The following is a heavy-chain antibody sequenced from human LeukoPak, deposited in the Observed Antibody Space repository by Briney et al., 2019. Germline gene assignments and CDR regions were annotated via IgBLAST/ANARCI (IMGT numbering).Heavy chain of an antibody. J-gene: IGHJ4*02. D-gene: IGHD5-18*01. V-gene: IGHV3-23*01. CDR3: ASMPPRVDTAMVV. CDR2: ISGSGGST. CDR1: GFTFSSYS. Sequence: GGSLTLSCAASGFTFSSYSMNWVRQAPGKGLEWVSAISGSGGSTYYADSVKGRFTISRDNSKNTLYLQMNSLRAEDTAVYYCASMPPRVDTAMVVWGQGTLVTVSS.